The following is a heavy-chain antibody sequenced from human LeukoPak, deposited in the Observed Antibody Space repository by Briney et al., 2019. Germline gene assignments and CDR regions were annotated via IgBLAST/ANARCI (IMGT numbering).Heavy chain of an antibody. V-gene: IGHV4-34*01. D-gene: IGHD4-17*01. CDR1: GGSFSGYY. CDR2: INHSGST. J-gene: IGHJ6*02. CDR3: ARGFDYGDYLRLYYYYGMDV. Sequence: PSETLSLTCAVYGGSFSGYYWSWIRQPPGKGLEWIGEINHSGSTNYNPSLKSRVTISVDTSKNQFSLKLSSVTAADTAVYYCARGFDYGDYLRLYYYYGMDVWGQGTTVTVSS.